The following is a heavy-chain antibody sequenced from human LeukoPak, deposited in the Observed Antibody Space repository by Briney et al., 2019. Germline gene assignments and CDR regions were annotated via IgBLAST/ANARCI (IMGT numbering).Heavy chain of an antibody. CDR2: NISIFGTA. J-gene: IGHJ5*02. D-gene: IGHD3-3*01. Sequence: SVKHSCKGSGGTFSSYAFSWVRQPPGPGMEWMRGNISIFGTANYAQTFQGRVTITADESTSPSYLELSTLRSEDTAVYYCARGADFHPWGQGTLVTVSP. CDR3: ARGADFHP. CDR1: GGTFSSYA. V-gene: IGHV1-69*13.